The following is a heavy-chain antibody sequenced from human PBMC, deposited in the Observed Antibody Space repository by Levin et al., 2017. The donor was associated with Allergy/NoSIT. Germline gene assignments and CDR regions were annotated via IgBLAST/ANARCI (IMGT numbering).Heavy chain of an antibody. D-gene: IGHD1-26*01. CDR1: GYTFTSYG. CDR2: ISAYNGNT. Sequence: ASVKVSCKASGYTFTSYGFNWVRQAPGQGLEWMGWISAYNGNTDYPQNLQGRVTLTTDTSTSTAYMDLRSLRSDDTAVYYCARDRASGSYGVSDYWGQGTLVTVSS. V-gene: IGHV1-18*01. J-gene: IGHJ4*02. CDR3: ARDRASGSYGVSDY.